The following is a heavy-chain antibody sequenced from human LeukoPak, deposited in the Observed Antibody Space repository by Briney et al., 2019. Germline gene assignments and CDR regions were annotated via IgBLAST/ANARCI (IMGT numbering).Heavy chain of an antibody. V-gene: IGHV3-11*05. Sequence: GGSLRLSCAASGFTFSNYAMSWVRQAPGKGLEWVSYISSSSSYTNYADSVKGRFTISRDNAKNSLYLQMNSLKAEDTAVYYCARDLYYYDSSGYKLDYWGQGTLVTVSS. CDR3: ARDLYYYDSSGYKLDY. CDR2: ISSSSSYT. CDR1: GFTFSNYA. J-gene: IGHJ4*02. D-gene: IGHD3-22*01.